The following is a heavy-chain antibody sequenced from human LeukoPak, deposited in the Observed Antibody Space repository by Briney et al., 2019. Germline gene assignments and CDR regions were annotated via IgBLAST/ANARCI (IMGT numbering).Heavy chain of an antibody. CDR2: IYTSGST. J-gene: IGHJ4*02. V-gene: IGHV4-4*07. CDR3: ARDRGPGSYYPLDY. CDR1: GGSISSYY. D-gene: IGHD3-10*01. Sequence: SETLSLTCTVAGGSISSYYWSWIRQPAGKGLEWIGRIYTSGSTNYNPSLKSRVTMSVDTSKNQFSLKLSSVTAADTALYYCARDRGPGSYYPLDYWGQGTLVTVSS.